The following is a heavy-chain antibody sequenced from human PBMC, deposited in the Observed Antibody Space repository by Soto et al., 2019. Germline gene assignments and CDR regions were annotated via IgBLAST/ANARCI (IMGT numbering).Heavy chain of an antibody. CDR2: IWQGGNT. V-gene: IGHV4-4*02. CDR1: GVSITTDKW. Sequence: SETLSLTCTVSGVSITTDKWWSWVRQPTGKGLEWIGEIWQGGNTNYNPSLKSRVTVSLDRSSNQFTLRVTSVTGADTAVYYCARGAVRYCSGGSCPGGYWGQGPLVTVYS. D-gene: IGHD2-15*01. J-gene: IGHJ4*02. CDR3: ARGAVRYCSGGSCPGGY.